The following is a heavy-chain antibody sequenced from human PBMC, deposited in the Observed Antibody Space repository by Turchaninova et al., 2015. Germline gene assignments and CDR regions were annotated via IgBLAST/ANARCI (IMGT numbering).Heavy chain of an antibody. CDR2: IYYTDTT. J-gene: IGHJ4*02. V-gene: IGHV4-59*01. CDR3: ARVKSGSNCFDY. Sequence: QVQLQESGPGLVKPSETLSLTCSVSGASISSNYWSWIRQPPGTGLEWIGYIYYTDTTNYNPSFKSRVTISTDTPKNQFSLKLRSVTAAETAVYDWARVKSGSNCFDYWGQGTLVTVSS. D-gene: IGHD5-24*01. CDR1: GASISSNY.